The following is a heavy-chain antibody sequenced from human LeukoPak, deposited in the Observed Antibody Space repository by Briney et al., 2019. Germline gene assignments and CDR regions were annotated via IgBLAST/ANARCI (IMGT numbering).Heavy chain of an antibody. Sequence: SGGSLRLSCAASGFTFSSYAMSWVRQAPGKGLEWVSAISGSGGSTYYADSVKGRFTISRDNSKNTLYLQMNRLRAEDTAVYYCAKDSWDGLKYSSSWYYYYYYYGMDVWGQRTTGTVSS. CDR1: GFTFSSYA. V-gene: IGHV3-23*01. J-gene: IGHJ6*02. CDR2: ISGSGGST. CDR3: AKDSWDGLKYSSSWYYYYYYYGMDV. D-gene: IGHD6-13*01.